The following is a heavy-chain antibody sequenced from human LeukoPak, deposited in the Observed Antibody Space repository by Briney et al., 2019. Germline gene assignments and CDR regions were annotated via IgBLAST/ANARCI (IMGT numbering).Heavy chain of an antibody. D-gene: IGHD3-22*01. Sequence: GGSLRLSCAASGFTFSSYAMSWVRQAPGKGLEWVSAISGSGGSTYYADSVKGRFTISRDNSKNTLYLQMNSLRAEDTAVYYCAKDSDYDSGGYYDYGGRGPLVTVSS. CDR1: GFTFSSYA. V-gene: IGHV3-23*01. CDR2: ISGSGGST. CDR3: AKDSDYDSGGYYDY. J-gene: IGHJ4*02.